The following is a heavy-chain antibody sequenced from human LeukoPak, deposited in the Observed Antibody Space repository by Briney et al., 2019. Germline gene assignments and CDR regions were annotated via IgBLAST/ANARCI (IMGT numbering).Heavy chain of an antibody. D-gene: IGHD2-2*01. J-gene: IGHJ4*02. Sequence: SVKVSCKASGGTFSSYAISWVRQAPGQGLAWMGGIIPIFGTANYAQKFQGRVTITTDESTSTAYMELSSLRSEDTAVYYCARLVGYCSSTSCLDFDYWGQGTLVTVSS. CDR2: IIPIFGTA. CDR1: GGTFSSYA. CDR3: ARLVGYCSSTSCLDFDY. V-gene: IGHV1-69*05.